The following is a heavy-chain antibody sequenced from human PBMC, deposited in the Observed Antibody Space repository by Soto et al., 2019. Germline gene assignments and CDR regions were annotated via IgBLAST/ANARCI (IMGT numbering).Heavy chain of an antibody. CDR3: AGDGDHIAARH. J-gene: IGHJ4*02. V-gene: IGHV1-69*01. Sequence: QVQLVQSGAEVKRPGSSVKVSCKASGGSFSSYSISWVRQAPGQGLEWMGGIIPIFGSTNYAQKFQGRVTITADESTITAYMEVSGLRSEDTAVYYCAGDGDHIAARHWGQGTLVTVSS. CDR2: IIPIFGST. CDR1: GGSFSSYS. D-gene: IGHD6-6*01.